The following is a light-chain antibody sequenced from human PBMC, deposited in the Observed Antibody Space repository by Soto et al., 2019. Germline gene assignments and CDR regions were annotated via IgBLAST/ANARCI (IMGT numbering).Light chain of an antibody. V-gene: IGKV1-39*01. CDR3: QQNYSPLRT. J-gene: IGKJ1*01. CDR1: QGISSY. Sequence: IQLTQSPSSLSASEGDRVTITCRASQGISSYLAWYQQKPGKAPKLLIYAASTLQSGVPSRFSGSGSGTDFTLTISSLQPEDFATYYCQQNYSPLRTFGQGTKV. CDR2: AAS.